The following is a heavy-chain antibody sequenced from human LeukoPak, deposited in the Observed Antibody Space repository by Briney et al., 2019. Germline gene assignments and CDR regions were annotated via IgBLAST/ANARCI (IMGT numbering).Heavy chain of an antibody. CDR3: ERGFRVSSGNCSGGSCLSGYFDY. J-gene: IGHJ4*02. CDR2: INPNSGGT. Sequence: ASVKVSCKASGYTFTGYYMHWVRQAPGQGLEWMGWINPNSGGTNYAQKFQGRVTMTRDTSISTAYMELSRLISDDTDVYYCERGFRVSSGNCSGGSCLSGYFDYWGQGTLVTVSS. CDR1: GYTFTGYY. D-gene: IGHD2-15*01. V-gene: IGHV1-2*02.